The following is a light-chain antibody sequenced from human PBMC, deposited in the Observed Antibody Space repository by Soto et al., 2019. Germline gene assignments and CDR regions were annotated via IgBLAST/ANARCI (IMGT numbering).Light chain of an antibody. J-gene: IGKJ2*01. CDR1: QSLLHSNGYNY. V-gene: IGKV2-28*01. CDR2: LGS. CDR3: QQYNNWPPGT. Sequence: DIVMTQSPLSLPVTPGEPASISCRSSQSLLHSNGYNYLDWYLQKPGQSPQLLIYLGSNRASGVPDRFSGSGSGTDFTLTISSLQSEDFAVYYCQQYNNWPPGTFGQGTKVEIK.